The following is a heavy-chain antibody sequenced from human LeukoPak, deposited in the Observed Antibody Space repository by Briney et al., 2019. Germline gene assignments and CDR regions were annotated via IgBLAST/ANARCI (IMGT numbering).Heavy chain of an antibody. V-gene: IGHV4-31*03. Sequence: SETLSLTCTVSGGSISSGDYYWSWTRQHPGKGLEWIGSTYYSGSTYYNPSLKSRVSISVDTSKNQFSLKLSSVTAADTAVYYCARVQFTEWLPFDYWGQGTLVTVSS. CDR2: TYYSGST. J-gene: IGHJ4*02. CDR3: ARVQFTEWLPFDY. D-gene: IGHD3-3*01. CDR1: GGSISSGDYY.